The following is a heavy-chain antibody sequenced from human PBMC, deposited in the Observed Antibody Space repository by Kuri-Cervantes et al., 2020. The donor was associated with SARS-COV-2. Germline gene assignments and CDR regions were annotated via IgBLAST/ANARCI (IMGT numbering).Heavy chain of an antibody. CDR3: ARDPGGTS. D-gene: IGHD3-16*01. Sequence: GESLRLSCAASGFTFSSYAMHRVRQAPGKGLEWVAVISYDGSNKYYADSVKGRFTISRDNSKNTLYLQMNSLRAEDTAVYYCARDPGGTSWGQGTLVTVSS. CDR1: GFTFSSYA. CDR2: ISYDGSNK. J-gene: IGHJ4*02. V-gene: IGHV3-30-3*01.